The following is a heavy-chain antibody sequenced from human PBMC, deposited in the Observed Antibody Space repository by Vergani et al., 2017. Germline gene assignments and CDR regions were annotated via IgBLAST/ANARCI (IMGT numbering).Heavy chain of an antibody. D-gene: IGHD3-16*02. CDR1: GYSFTSYW. J-gene: IGHJ4*02. Sequence: EVQLVQSGAEVKKPGESLRISCKGSGYSFTSYWISWVRQMPGKGLEWMGRIDPSDSYTNYSPSFQGHVTISADKSISTAYLQWSSLEASDTAMYYCARLRLGELSMLPHFDYWGQGTLVTVSS. CDR3: ARLRLGELSMLPHFDY. V-gene: IGHV5-10-1*03. CDR2: IDPSDSYT.